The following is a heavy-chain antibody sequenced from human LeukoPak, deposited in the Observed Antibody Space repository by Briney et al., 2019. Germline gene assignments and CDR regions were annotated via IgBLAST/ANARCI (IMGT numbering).Heavy chain of an antibody. Sequence: SETLSLTCIVSGGSISSSSYYWGWIRQPPGKGLEWIGSIYYSGSTYYNPSLKSRVTISVDTSKNQFSLKLSSVTAADTAVYYCARGIRIVVVVAATDWFDPWGQGTLVTVSS. D-gene: IGHD2-15*01. CDR1: GGSISSSSYY. CDR2: IYYSGST. V-gene: IGHV4-39*07. J-gene: IGHJ5*02. CDR3: ARGIRIVVVVAATDWFDP.